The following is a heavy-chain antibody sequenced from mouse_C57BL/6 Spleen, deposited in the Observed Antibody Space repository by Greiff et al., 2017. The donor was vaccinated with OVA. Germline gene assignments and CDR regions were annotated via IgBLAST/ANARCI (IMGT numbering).Heavy chain of an antibody. CDR1: GYAFTSSW. CDR2: IYPGDGDT. J-gene: IGHJ3*01. V-gene: IGHV1-82*01. Sequence: VQLQQSGPELVKPGASVKISCKASGYAFTSSWMNWVKQTPGKGLEWIGRIYPGDGDTNYNGKFKGKAILTADKSSSTAYMELSSLTSEDSAVYYCAIRAFAYWGQGTLVTVSA. CDR3: AIRAFAY.